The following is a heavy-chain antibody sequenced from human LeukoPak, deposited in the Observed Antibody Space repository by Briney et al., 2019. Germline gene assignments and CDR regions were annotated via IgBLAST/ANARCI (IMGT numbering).Heavy chain of an antibody. D-gene: IGHD2-8*01. J-gene: IGHJ4*02. V-gene: IGHV3-23*01. CDR1: GFXFTSYA. Sequence: GGSLRLSCAASGFXFTSYAMSWVRQAPGKGLEWVSSVSGTGITTYYADSVKGRFTVSRDNSKDTVYLQMNSLRGEDTAVYYCAKELMGFDYWGQGSLVTVSS. CDR3: AKELMGFDY. CDR2: VSGTGITT.